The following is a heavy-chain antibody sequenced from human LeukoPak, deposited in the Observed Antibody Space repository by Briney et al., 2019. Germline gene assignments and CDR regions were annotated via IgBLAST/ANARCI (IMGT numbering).Heavy chain of an antibody. CDR3: AGTQTPYSSSVNFYMDV. J-gene: IGHJ6*03. V-gene: IGHV1-2*02. CDR2: INPNSGGT. D-gene: IGHD6-6*01. CDR1: GYTFTGYY. Sequence: GASVKVSCKASGYTFTGYYMHWVRQAPGQGLEWMGWINPNSGGTNYAQKFQGRVTMTRDTSISTAYMELSRLRSDDTAVYYCAGTQTPYSSSVNFYMDVWGKGTTVTVYS.